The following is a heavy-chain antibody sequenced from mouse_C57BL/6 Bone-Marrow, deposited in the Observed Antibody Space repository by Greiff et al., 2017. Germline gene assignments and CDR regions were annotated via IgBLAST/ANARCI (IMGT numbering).Heavy chain of an antibody. V-gene: IGHV1-62-2*01. J-gene: IGHJ2*01. D-gene: IGHD2-3*01. CDR3: ARHDYDGYSAFFDY. CDR2: FYPGSGSI. Sequence: QVQLQQSGAELVKPGASVKLSCKASGYTFTEYTIHWVKQRSGQGLEWIGWFYPGSGSIKYNENFKDKATLTADKSSSTVYMALTTLTSEDSPVYFCARHDYDGYSAFFDYWGQGTTLTVSS. CDR1: GYTFTEYT.